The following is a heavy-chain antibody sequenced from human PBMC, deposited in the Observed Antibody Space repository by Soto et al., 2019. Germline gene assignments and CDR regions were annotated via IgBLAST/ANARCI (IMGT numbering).Heavy chain of an antibody. J-gene: IGHJ3*02. CDR3: ARVLYVVVAATPLDDAFDI. V-gene: IGHV3-23*01. D-gene: IGHD2-15*01. CDR1: GFTFSSYA. CDR2: ISGSGGST. Sequence: PGGSLRLSCAASGFTFSSYAMSWVRQAPGKGLEWVSAISGSGGSTYYADSVKGRSTISRDNSKNTLYLQMNSLRAEDTAVYYCARVLYVVVAATPLDDAFDIWGQGTMVTVSS.